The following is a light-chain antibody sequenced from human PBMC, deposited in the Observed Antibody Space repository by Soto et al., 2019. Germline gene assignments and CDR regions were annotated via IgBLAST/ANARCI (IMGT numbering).Light chain of an antibody. CDR2: DAS. V-gene: IGKV1-5*01. CDR1: QSISSW. CDR3: QQYNSYSPWT. J-gene: IGKJ1*01. Sequence: DIQMTQSPSTLSASVGDRVTITCRASQSISSWLAWYQQKPGKAPKLLIYDASSLESGVPSRFSGSGSGTEFTLTISSLQPHDFATYDCQQYNSYSPWTFGQGTKVEIK.